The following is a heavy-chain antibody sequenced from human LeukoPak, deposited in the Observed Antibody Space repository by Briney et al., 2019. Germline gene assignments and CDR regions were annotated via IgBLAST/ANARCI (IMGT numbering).Heavy chain of an antibody. D-gene: IGHD2-2*01. Sequence: GGSLRLSCAASGFTFSDYYMSWIRQAPGKGLEWVSYISSSGSTIYYADSVKGRFTISRDNAKNSLYLQMNSLRAEDTAVYYCARDRDIVVVPAAMPLAGWFDPWGQGTLVTVSS. CDR2: ISSSGSTI. CDR3: ARDRDIVVVPAAMPLAGWFDP. V-gene: IGHV3-11*01. CDR1: GFTFSDYY. J-gene: IGHJ5*02.